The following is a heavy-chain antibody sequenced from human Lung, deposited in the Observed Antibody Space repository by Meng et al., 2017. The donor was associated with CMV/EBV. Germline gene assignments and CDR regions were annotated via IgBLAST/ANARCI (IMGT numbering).Heavy chain of an antibody. Sequence: SXTXCLXCTVPGVXFGGSDFYWGWVRQPPGKGLEWIGTIFYIGNTWYNPSLQSRVTISTDTSRNQFSLELKLATAADTATNYCARDYAGGAAHFYYFDYWXQGMXVTVSS. CDR2: IFYIGNT. D-gene: IGHD3-3*02. J-gene: IGHJ4*02. V-gene: IGHV4-39*02. CDR1: GVXFGGSDFY. CDR3: ARDYAGGAAHFYYFDY.